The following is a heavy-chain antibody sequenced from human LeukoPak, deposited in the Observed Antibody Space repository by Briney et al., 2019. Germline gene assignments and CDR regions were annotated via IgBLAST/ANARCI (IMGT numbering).Heavy chain of an antibody. Sequence: SETLSLTCTVSGGSISSSSYYWGWIRQPPGKGLEWIGSIYYSGSTYYNPSLKSRVTISVDTSKNQFSLKLSSVTAAGTAVYYCASLRVVPTNLPTTFDYWGQGTLVTVSS. CDR1: GGSISSSSYY. CDR3: ASLRVVPTNLPTTFDY. CDR2: IYYSGST. D-gene: IGHD2-8*01. J-gene: IGHJ4*02. V-gene: IGHV4-39*07.